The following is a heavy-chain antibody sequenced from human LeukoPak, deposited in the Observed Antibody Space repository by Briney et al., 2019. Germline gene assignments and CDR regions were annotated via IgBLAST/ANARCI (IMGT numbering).Heavy chain of an antibody. CDR3: ARVGRYFDWLSPGIYYYGMDV. V-gene: IGHV4-4*07. CDR1: GGSISSYY. CDR2: IYTSGST. Sequence: SETLSLTCTVSGGSISSYYWSWIRQPAGKGLEWIGRIYTSGSTNYNPSLKSRVTMSVDTSKNQFSLKLSSVTAADTAVYYCARVGRYFDWLSPGIYYYGMDVWGQGTTVTVPS. D-gene: IGHD3-9*01. J-gene: IGHJ6*02.